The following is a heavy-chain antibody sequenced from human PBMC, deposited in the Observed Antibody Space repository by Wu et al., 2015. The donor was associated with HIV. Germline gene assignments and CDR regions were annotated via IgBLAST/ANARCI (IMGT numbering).Heavy chain of an antibody. Sequence: QVQLVQSGAEVKKPGASLKVSCKASGYNFRGYYIHWVRQAPGQGLEWMGRINPNDGGTHYTQKFQGRVTMTRDTSISTAFMELNRLKSDDTAVFYCTRGPSTTAKEVGGYWLDPWGQGTLVTVSA. CDR2: INPNDGGT. CDR1: GYNFRGYY. V-gene: IGHV1-2*06. D-gene: IGHD3-16*01. CDR3: TRGPSTTAKEVGGYWLDP. J-gene: IGHJ5*02.